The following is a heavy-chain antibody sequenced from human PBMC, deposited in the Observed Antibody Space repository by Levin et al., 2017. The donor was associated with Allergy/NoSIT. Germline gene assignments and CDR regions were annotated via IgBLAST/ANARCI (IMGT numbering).Heavy chain of an antibody. V-gene: IGHV3-23*01. J-gene: IGHJ4*02. CDR2: ISGGDSTT. D-gene: IGHD6-19*01. CDR1: GFTFETYA. CDR3: AKRTFYTSGWAFDY. Sequence: LSLTCAASGFTFETYAMSWVRQAPGKGLKWVSTISGGDSTTYYAASVKGRFTISRDNSKNTLYLQMNSLTAEDTAVYYCAKRTFYTSGWAFDYWGQGTLVTVSS.